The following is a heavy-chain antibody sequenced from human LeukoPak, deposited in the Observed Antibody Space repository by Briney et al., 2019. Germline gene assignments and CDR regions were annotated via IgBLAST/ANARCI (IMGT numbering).Heavy chain of an antibody. V-gene: IGHV4-39*01. J-gene: IGHJ5*02. CDR3: ARSLGANTWVGNWFDP. CDR2: IYCSGTT. D-gene: IGHD3-10*01. Sequence: SSQTLSLPCSVSGGSISSPNHDGAWIRQPPGQGLEWIGSIYCSGTTYYNLSLKSRVTLSVDTSQNQSSLKLSSVTAADTAIYFCARSLGANTWVGNWFDPWGQGTLVTVSP. CDR1: GGSISSPNHD.